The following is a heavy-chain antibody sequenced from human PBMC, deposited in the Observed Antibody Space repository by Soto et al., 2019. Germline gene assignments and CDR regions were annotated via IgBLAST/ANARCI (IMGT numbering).Heavy chain of an antibody. Sequence: GTLRLPCSASGFTFSSYGMHWVRQAPGKGLEWVAGIWYDGSNKYYADSVKGRFTISRDNSKNTLYLQMNSLRAEDTAVYYCARDPSEVHYDFWSGYFFSDGMDVWGQGTKVTVYS. J-gene: IGHJ6*02. V-gene: IGHV3-33*01. CDR2: IWYDGSNK. CDR3: ARDPSEVHYDFWSGYFFSDGMDV. CDR1: GFTFSSYG. D-gene: IGHD3-3*01.